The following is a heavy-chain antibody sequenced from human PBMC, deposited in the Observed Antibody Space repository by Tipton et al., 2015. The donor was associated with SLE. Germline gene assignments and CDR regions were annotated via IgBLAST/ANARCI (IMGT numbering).Heavy chain of an antibody. V-gene: IGHV4-34*01. D-gene: IGHD5-12*01. Sequence: TLSLTCAVFGGSFSGYYWSWIRQPPGKGLEWIGEIHHSGSTSLSPSLKSRVTVSLDTSKSQLSLKLTSVTAADTAVYYCARGGVGGYDYFDYWGQGTLVSVSS. J-gene: IGHJ4*02. CDR2: IHHSGST. CDR3: ARGGVGGYDYFDY. CDR1: GGSFSGYY.